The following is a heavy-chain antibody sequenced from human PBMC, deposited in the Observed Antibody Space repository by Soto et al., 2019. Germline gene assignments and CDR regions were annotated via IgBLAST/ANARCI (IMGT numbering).Heavy chain of an antibody. Sequence: EVQLVESGGGLVEPGKSLRLSCVVSGFTYEDFDMHWVRQAPGKGLEWVSGISWNSASTGYADSVTGRFTISRDNAKNSRNRQRRNLTGDDTALYYCVKAFRIYTNGLDVWGPGTSVTVSS. CDR3: VKAFRIYTNGLDV. CDR2: ISWNSAST. V-gene: IGHV3-9*01. CDR1: GFTYEDFD. J-gene: IGHJ6*02. D-gene: IGHD2-2*02.